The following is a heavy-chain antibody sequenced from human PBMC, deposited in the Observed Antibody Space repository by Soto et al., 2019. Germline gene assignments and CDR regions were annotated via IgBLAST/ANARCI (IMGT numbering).Heavy chain of an antibody. CDR2: ISYDGSNK. CDR3: ASSGEDYYGSGSYLLYYMDV. CDR1: GFTFSSYG. Sequence: QVQLVESGGGVVQPGRSLRLSCAASGFTFSSYGMHWVRQAPGKGLEWVAVISYDGSNKYYADSVKGRFTISRDNSKNTLYLQMNSLRAEDTAVYYCASSGEDYYGSGSYLLYYMDVWGKGTTVTVSS. V-gene: IGHV3-30*03. D-gene: IGHD3-10*01. J-gene: IGHJ6*03.